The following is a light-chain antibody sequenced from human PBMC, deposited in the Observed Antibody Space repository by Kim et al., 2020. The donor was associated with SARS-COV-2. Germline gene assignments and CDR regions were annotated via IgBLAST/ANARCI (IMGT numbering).Light chain of an antibody. J-gene: IGKJ4*01. Sequence: VSPGERAALSCRASQSVSSYLAWYQQKPGQAPRLLIYDASNRATGIPARFSGSGSGTDFTLTISSLEPEDFAVYYCQQRSNWPLTFGGGTKVDIK. V-gene: IGKV3-11*01. CDR2: DAS. CDR3: QQRSNWPLT. CDR1: QSVSSY.